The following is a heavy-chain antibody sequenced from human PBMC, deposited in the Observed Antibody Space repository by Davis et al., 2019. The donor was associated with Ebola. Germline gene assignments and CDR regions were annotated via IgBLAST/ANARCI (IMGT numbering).Heavy chain of an antibody. CDR2: ISGSGGST. CDR1: GFTFSDYY. V-gene: IGHV3-23*01. D-gene: IGHD3-3*01. Sequence: PGGSLRLSCAASGFTFSDYYMSWIRQAPGKGLEWVSAISGSGGSTYYADSVKGRFTISRDNSKNTLYLQMNSLRAEDTAVYYCATLGSYYDFWSGYTHGYYYYYGMDVWGQGTTVTVSS. CDR3: ATLGSYYDFWSGYTHGYYYYYGMDV. J-gene: IGHJ6*02.